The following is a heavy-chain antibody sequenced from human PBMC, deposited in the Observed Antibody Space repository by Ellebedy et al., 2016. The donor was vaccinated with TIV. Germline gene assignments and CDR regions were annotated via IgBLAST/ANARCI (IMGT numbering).Heavy chain of an antibody. D-gene: IGHD2-15*01. Sequence: SETLSLTCTVSGGSISSSSHYWGWIRQPPGKGLEWIGEINHSGSTNYNPSLKSRVTISVDTSKNQFSLKLSSVTAADTAVYYCARRGGYPSPWFDPWGQGTQVTVSS. CDR2: INHSGST. V-gene: IGHV4-39*07. J-gene: IGHJ5*02. CDR3: ARRGGYPSPWFDP. CDR1: GGSISSSSHY.